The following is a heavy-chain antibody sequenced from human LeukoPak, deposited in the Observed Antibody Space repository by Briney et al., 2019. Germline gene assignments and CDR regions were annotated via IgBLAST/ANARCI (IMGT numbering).Heavy chain of an antibody. CDR2: ISGSGGIT. CDR3: AKDHTPIPTSIYFDY. V-gene: IGHV3-23*01. Sequence: GGSLRLSCAASGFTFSSYAMSWVRQAPGKGLEWVSAISGSGGITYYADSVKGRFTISRDNSKNTLFVQMNSLRAEDTAVYYCAKDHTPIPTSIYFDYWGQGTLVTVFS. D-gene: IGHD3-9*01. CDR1: GFTFSSYA. J-gene: IGHJ4*02.